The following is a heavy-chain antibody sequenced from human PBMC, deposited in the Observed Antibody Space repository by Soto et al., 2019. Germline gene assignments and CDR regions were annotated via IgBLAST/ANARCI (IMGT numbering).Heavy chain of an antibody. CDR3: ARVPYGAFRNYYGMDV. CDR2: IIPIFGTA. CDR1: GGTFSSYA. D-gene: IGHD4-17*01. V-gene: IGHV1-69*12. J-gene: IGHJ6*02. Sequence: QVQLVQSGAEVKKPWSSVMVSCKASGGTFSSYAISWVRQAPGQGLEWMGGIIPIFGTATYAQEFQGRVTITADASTSTAYTELSSLRSEDTAVYYCARVPYGAFRNYYGMDVWGQATTVTVSS.